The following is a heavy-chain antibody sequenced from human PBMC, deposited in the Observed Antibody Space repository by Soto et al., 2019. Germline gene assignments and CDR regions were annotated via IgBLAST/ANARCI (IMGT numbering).Heavy chain of an antibody. J-gene: IGHJ3*02. Sequence: QLHLVQSGAVVKKPGASVTVSCSASGYPVTAYYMHWVRQAPGRGLEWMGGINPATGAAKYTQTFQGGVTMTRDTSTSTVFIELSGLTSEDTAVFYCARGGGVGVAGSAAFDMWGQGTLVTVSS. D-gene: IGHD3-3*01. CDR3: ARGGGVGVAGSAAFDM. CDR1: GYPVTAYY. CDR2: INPATGAA. V-gene: IGHV1-2*02.